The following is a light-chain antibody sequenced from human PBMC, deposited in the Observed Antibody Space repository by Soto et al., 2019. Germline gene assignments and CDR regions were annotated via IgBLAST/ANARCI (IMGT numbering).Light chain of an antibody. V-gene: IGLV2-14*01. CDR2: EVS. CDR1: SSDVGGYDY. J-gene: IGLJ1*01. CDR3: SSYTSSSTYV. Sequence: QSVLTQPASVSGSPGQSFTISCTGTSSDVGGYDYVSWYQQHPGKAPKLMIYEVSNRPSGVSNRFSGYKSGNTASLTISGLQAEDEADYYCSSYTSSSTYVFGTWTKVTVL.